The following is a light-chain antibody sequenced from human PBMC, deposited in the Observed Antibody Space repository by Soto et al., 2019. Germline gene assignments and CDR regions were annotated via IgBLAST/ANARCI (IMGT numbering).Light chain of an antibody. Sequence: DIQVTQSRSTLSASVGDRFTITCRAIQSISSWLAWYQQKAGKAPKLLIYDASSLESGVPSRFRGSGSGTEFTLTISSLQPDDFETYYCQQYNSYSQTFGQGTKVDIK. CDR1: QSISSW. J-gene: IGKJ1*01. CDR2: DAS. CDR3: QQYNSYSQT. V-gene: IGKV1-5*01.